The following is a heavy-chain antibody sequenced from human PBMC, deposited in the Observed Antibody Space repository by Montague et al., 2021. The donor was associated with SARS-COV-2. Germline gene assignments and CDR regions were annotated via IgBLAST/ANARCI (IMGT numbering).Heavy chain of an antibody. CDR1: GGSISSSNYY. V-gene: IGHV4-39*01. D-gene: IGHD3-10*01. CDR2: IYHTGST. J-gene: IGHJ4*02. Sequence: SETLSLTCTVSGGSISSSNYYYWAWIRQPPGKGLEWIGTIYHTGSTYYNPSLKSRVTISVDTSKNQFSLKVSSVTATDTAVYYCARRKSNAGSSNYCFDYWGQGALATVSS. CDR3: ARRKSNAGSSNYCFDY.